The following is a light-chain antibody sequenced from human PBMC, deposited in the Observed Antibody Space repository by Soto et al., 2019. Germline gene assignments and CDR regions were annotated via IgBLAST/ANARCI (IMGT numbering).Light chain of an antibody. Sequence: ETVLTQSPGTLSLSPGERATLSCRASQSVSSSSLAWYQQRPGQAPRLLIYGTSSRATGIPDRFSGSGSGTDFTLTISRLEPEEFAVYYCQQYNDRTPITVGQGTRRESK. V-gene: IGKV3-20*01. CDR1: QSVSSSS. CDR2: GTS. J-gene: IGKJ5*01. CDR3: QQYNDRTPIT.